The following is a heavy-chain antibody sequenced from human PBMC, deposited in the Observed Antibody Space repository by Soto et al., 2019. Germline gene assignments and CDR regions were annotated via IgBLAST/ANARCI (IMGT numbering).Heavy chain of an antibody. D-gene: IGHD3-10*01. Sequence: QVQLVESGGGVVKPGGSLRLSCVASGFSFSDYYLHWIRQAPGKGLEWVSYLSTSSSYTNYADSVKGQFTISRDNARNSLYLQMSSLRSDDTAVYYCARDRDSMIRGVYQHWGQGTLVIVS. V-gene: IGHV3-11*05. CDR3: ARDRDSMIRGVYQH. J-gene: IGHJ1*01. CDR1: GFSFSDYY. CDR2: LSTSSSYT.